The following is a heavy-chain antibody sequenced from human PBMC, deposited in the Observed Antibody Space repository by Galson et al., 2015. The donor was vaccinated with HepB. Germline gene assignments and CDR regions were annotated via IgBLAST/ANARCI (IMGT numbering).Heavy chain of an antibody. CDR1: GGTFSSYT. Sequence: SCKASGGTFSSYTISWVRQAPGQGLEWMGWISGYSGDANYAQNLQGRVTMTTETSTNTAYLELKSLKSDDTALYYRARARYSSSPPDYWGQGTLVTVSS. J-gene: IGHJ4*02. CDR2: ISGYSGDA. V-gene: IGHV1-18*01. CDR3: ARARYSSSPPDY. D-gene: IGHD2-15*01.